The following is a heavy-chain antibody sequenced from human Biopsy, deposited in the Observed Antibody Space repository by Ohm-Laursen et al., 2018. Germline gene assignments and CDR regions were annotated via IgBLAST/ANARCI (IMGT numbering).Heavy chain of an antibody. Sequence: ASVKVSCKASSYTFTDYNIHWMRQAPGQGLEWLGYINCKTGATNHAQKFQGRVSMTRDTSVSTAYLELSSLRSDDTAIYYCARDLLEWSLHSWGQGTLVTVSS. CDR2: INCKTGAT. CDR1: SYTFTDYN. D-gene: IGHD3-3*01. J-gene: IGHJ4*02. CDR3: ARDLLEWSLHS. V-gene: IGHV1-2*02.